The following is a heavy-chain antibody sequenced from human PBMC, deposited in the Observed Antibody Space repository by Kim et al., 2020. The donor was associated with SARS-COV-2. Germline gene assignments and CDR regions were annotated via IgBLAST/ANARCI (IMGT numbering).Heavy chain of an antibody. CDR3: ARGGAGTTKTHDY. Sequence: ADSLQGRFTISRDNAKNSLYLQMNSLRDEDTAVYYCARGGAGTTKTHDYWGQGTLVTVSS. V-gene: IGHV3-48*02. D-gene: IGHD1-1*01. J-gene: IGHJ4*02.